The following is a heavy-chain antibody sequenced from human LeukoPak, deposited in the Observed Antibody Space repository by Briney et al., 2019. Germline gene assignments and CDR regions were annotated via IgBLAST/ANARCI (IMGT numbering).Heavy chain of an antibody. CDR1: AFTCSDYS. D-gene: IGHD2-2*01. CDR2: ITSSSSYM. Sequence: GGSLRLSCAASAFTCSDYSMNWVRQAPGKGLEWVSSITSSSSYMYYADSVKGRFTISRDNAKNSLYLQMNSLRAEDTAVYYCARDFNQLRARDAFDIWGQGTMVTVSS. V-gene: IGHV3-21*01. J-gene: IGHJ3*02. CDR3: ARDFNQLRARDAFDI.